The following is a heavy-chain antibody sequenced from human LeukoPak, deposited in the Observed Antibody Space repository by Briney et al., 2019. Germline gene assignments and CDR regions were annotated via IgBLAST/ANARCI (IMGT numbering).Heavy chain of an antibody. CDR1: GGTFSIYA. V-gene: IGHV1-69*13. J-gene: IGHJ6*02. CDR2: IIPIFGTA. Sequence: ASVKVSCKASGGTFSIYAISWVRQAPGQGLEWMGGIIPIFGTANYAQKFQGRVTITADESTSTAYMELSSLRSEDTAVYYCARGHCSSTSCYVFVNYYYYGMDVWGQGTTVTVSS. D-gene: IGHD2-2*01. CDR3: ARGHCSSTSCYVFVNYYYYGMDV.